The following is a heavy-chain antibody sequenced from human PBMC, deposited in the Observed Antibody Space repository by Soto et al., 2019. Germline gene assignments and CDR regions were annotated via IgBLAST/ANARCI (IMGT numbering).Heavy chain of an antibody. CDR1: GFTFSSYA. J-gene: IGHJ4*02. CDR2: ISSNGGST. CDR3: ARQGGAVSSYYFDY. V-gene: IGHV3-64*01. D-gene: IGHD2-8*01. Sequence: EVQLVESGGGLVQPGGSLRLSCAASGFTFSSYAMHWVRQAPGKGLEYVSAISSNGGSTYYANSVKGRFTISRDNSKNTLYLQMVSLRAEDMAVYYCARQGGAVSSYYFDYWGQGTLVTVSS.